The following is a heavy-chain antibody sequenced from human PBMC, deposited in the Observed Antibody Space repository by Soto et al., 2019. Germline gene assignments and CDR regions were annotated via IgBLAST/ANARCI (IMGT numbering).Heavy chain of an antibody. J-gene: IGHJ4*02. CDR2: IYTSGST. Sequence: PSETLSLTCTVSGGSISSYYWSWIRQPAGKGLEWIGRIYTSGSTNYNPSLKSRVTMSVDTSKNQFYLKLSSVTAADTDVYYCARETAQLWDPVRYFDYWGQGTLCTGS. CDR1: GGSISSYY. D-gene: IGHD5-18*01. CDR3: ARETAQLWDPVRYFDY. V-gene: IGHV4-4*07.